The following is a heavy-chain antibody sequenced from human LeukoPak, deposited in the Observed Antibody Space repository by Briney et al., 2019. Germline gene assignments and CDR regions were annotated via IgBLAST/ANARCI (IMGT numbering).Heavy chain of an antibody. CDR1: GGSFSGYY. J-gene: IGHJ4*02. D-gene: IGHD3-10*01. Sequence: SETLSLTCSVYGGSFSGYYWSWIRQPPGKGLEWIGEIDHSGSTNYSPSLKSPVTISVDTSKNQFSLKLSSVTAADTAVFYCVRYVVYGSGIYYFDYWGQGTLVTVSS. CDR3: VRYVVYGSGIYYFDY. V-gene: IGHV4-34*01. CDR2: IDHSGST.